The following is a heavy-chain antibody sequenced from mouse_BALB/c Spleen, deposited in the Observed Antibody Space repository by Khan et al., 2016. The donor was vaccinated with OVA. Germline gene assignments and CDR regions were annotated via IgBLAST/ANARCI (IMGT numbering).Heavy chain of an antibody. Sequence: EVELVESGGGLVRPGGSLKLSCAASGFAFSSYDMSWVRQTPEKRLEWVATISTSGSYTYYPDSAKGRFTISRDTARNTLYLQMNSLRSEDTALYYCSRPSYYGNPWFTYWGQGTLVTVSA. CDR2: ISTSGSYT. D-gene: IGHD2-10*01. CDR1: GFAFSSYD. J-gene: IGHJ3*01. CDR3: SRPSYYGNPWFTY. V-gene: IGHV5-9*02.